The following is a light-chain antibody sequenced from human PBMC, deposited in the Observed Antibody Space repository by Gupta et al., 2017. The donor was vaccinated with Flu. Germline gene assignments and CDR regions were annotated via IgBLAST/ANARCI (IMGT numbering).Light chain of an antibody. Sequence: DTQMTQSPSTLSASVGDRVTITCRASQNIFTWLAWYQQKPGKAPKLLIYRASSLESGVPSRFSGSGSGTEFTLTISSLQPDDFATYYCQQDNSYVRTFGQGTKVEIK. CDR3: QQDNSYVRT. CDR1: QNIFTW. CDR2: RAS. J-gene: IGKJ1*01. V-gene: IGKV1-5*03.